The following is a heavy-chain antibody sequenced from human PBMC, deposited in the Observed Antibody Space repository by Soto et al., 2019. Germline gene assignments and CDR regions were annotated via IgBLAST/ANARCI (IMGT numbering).Heavy chain of an antibody. D-gene: IGHD2-2*01. CDR1: GFTFSSYW. CDR3: ARSSISSYYYMDV. V-gene: IGHV3-7*01. Sequence: GGSLRLSCAASGFTFSSYWMSWVRQAPGKGLKWVANIKQDGSERYYVDSVKGRFTISRDNAKNSLYLQMNSLRAEDTAVYYCARSSISSYYYMDVWGKGTTVTVSS. J-gene: IGHJ6*03. CDR2: IKQDGSER.